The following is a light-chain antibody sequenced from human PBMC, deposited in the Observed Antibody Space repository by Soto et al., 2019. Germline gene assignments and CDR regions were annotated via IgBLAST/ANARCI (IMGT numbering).Light chain of an antibody. J-gene: IGKJ1*01. Sequence: EIVLTQSPGTLSLSPGERATLSCRASQSVSSSYLAWYQQKPGQAPRLLIYGASSRATGIPDRFSGSGSGTDFTLTISRLEPEDFAVYYCQQYGSSPVPFGQGTNV. CDR2: GAS. CDR3: QQYGSSPVP. V-gene: IGKV3-20*01. CDR1: QSVSSSY.